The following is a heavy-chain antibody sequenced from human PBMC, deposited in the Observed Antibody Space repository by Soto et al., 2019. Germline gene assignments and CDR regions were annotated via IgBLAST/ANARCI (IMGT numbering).Heavy chain of an antibody. CDR1: GGTFSSYA. V-gene: IGHV1-69*13. D-gene: IGHD1-1*01. CDR3: ARGYGPTERMGFDY. J-gene: IGHJ4*02. Sequence: SSVKVSCQASGGTFSSYAISWVRQAPGQGLEWMGVIIPIFGTSNYAQKFQGRVTIPAEESTRKADMELSSLRAEDTAVYYCARGYGPTERMGFDYWGQGTLVTVSS. CDR2: IIPIFGTS.